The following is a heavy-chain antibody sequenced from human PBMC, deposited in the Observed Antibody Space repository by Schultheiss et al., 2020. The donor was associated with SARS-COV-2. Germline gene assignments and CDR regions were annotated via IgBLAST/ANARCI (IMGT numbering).Heavy chain of an antibody. J-gene: IGHJ5*02. V-gene: IGHV4-59*12. Sequence: SETLSLTCTVSGGSISSYYWSWIRQPPGKGLEWIGSIYYSGSTNYNPSLKSRVTISVDTSKNQFSLKLSSVTAADTAVYYCARVLSRLRYNWFDPWGQGTLVTVSS. CDR3: ARVLSRLRYNWFDP. CDR1: GGSISSYY. CDR2: IYYSGST. D-gene: IGHD4-17*01.